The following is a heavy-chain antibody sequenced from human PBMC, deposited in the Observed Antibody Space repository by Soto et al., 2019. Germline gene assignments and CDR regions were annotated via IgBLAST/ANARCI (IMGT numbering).Heavy chain of an antibody. J-gene: IGHJ4*02. V-gene: IGHV3-30*14. Sequence: GGSLRLSCAASGFAFSGYAMHWVRQAPGKGLEWVSVISYDGSNQFYADSMKGRFTISRDNSENTLYLQMSSLRGDDTAVYYCARSAGYSSSWYFDXWGQVTLVTVSX. CDR1: GFAFSGYA. CDR3: ARSAGYSSSWYFDX. D-gene: IGHD6-13*01. CDR2: ISYDGSNQ.